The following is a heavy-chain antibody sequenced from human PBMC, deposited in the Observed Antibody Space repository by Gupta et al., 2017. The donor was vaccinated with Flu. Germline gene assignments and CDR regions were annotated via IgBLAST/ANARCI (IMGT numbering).Heavy chain of an antibody. V-gene: IGHV3-64D*06. D-gene: IGHD6-6*01. CDR2: ISSNGGST. CDR1: GFTFSSYA. J-gene: IGHJ4*02. CDR3: VKDSIAARLRGYFDY. Sequence: EVQLVEAGGGLVQPGGSLRLSCSASGFTFSSYAMHWFRQAPGKGLEYVSAISSNGGSTYYAVSGKGRFTISRDNSKNTLYLQMSSLRAEDTAVYYCVKDSIAARLRGYFDYWGQGTLVTVSS.